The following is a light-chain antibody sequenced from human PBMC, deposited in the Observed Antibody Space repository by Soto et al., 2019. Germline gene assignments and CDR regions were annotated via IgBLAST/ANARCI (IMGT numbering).Light chain of an antibody. Sequence: EIGIRHTPATMSVSTGARATLSXRASQSFSANVAWYQQHHGXAPRXXXDYXATRATGSPARLSGSGSGTEFTLTISSLQSEYFAVYYCQQYNYWTWPFGQGSKVDVK. V-gene: IGKV3-15*01. CDR3: QQYNYWTWP. CDR1: QSFSAN. J-gene: IGKJ1*01. CDR2: YXA.